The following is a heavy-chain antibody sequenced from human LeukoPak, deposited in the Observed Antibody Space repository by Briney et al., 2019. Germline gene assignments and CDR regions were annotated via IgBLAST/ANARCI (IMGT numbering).Heavy chain of an antibody. D-gene: IGHD6-19*01. CDR3: ARHWAVAGIFDY. CDR2: IYHSGST. J-gene: IGHJ4*02. Sequence: SETLSLTCAVSGGSISSSNWWSWVRQPPGKGLEWIGEIYHSGSTNYNPSLKSRVTISVDTSKNQFSLKLSSVTAADTAVYYCARHWAVAGIFDYWGQGTLVTVSS. CDR1: GGSISSSNW. V-gene: IGHV4-4*02.